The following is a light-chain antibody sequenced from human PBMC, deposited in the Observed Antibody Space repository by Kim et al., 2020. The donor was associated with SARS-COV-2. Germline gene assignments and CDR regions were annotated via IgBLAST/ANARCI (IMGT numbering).Light chain of an antibody. Sequence: ASGGYRVTITCRARQGVGNPLAWYQQKPGKVPKLLIYAASNLHSGVPSRFSGSGSGTDFTLTIDTRQPEDFATYYCQKYDSAPQTFGPGTKLEIK. J-gene: IGKJ2*01. CDR3: QKYDSAPQT. CDR2: AAS. CDR1: QGVGNP. V-gene: IGKV1-27*01.